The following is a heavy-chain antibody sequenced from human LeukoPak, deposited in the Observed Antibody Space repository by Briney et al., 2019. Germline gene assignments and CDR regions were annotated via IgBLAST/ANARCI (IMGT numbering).Heavy chain of an antibody. J-gene: IGHJ6*04. D-gene: IGHD3-10*01. CDR1: GGTFSSYA. CDR3: AGGGYGSGSYFDYYYGMDV. CDR2: IIPIFGTA. Sequence: SVKVSCKASGGTFSSYAISWVRQAPGQGPEWMGGIIPIFGTANYAQKFQGRVTITADESTSTAYMELSSLRSEDTAVYYCAGGGYGSGSYFDYYYGMDVWGKGTTVTVSS. V-gene: IGHV1-69*13.